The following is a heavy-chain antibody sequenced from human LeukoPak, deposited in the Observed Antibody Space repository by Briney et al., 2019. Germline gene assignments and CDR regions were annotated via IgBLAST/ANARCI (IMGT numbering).Heavy chain of an antibody. Sequence: ASVKVSCKASGGTFSSYAISWVRQAPGQGLEWMGWISAYYGNTNYAQKLQGRVTMTTDTSTSTAYMELRSLRSDDTAVYYCAREGNDYSNSRAEYYYYMDVWGKGTTVTVSS. CDR2: ISAYYGNT. CDR1: GGTFSSYA. J-gene: IGHJ6*03. V-gene: IGHV1-18*01. CDR3: AREGNDYSNSRAEYYYYMDV. D-gene: IGHD4-11*01.